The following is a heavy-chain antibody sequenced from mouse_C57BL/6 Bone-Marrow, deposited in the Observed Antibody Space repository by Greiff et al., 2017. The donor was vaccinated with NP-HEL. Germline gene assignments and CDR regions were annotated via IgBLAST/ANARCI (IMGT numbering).Heavy chain of an antibody. V-gene: IGHV5-6*01. CDR2: ISSGGSYT. CDR1: GFTFSSYG. D-gene: IGHD2-3*01. Sequence: EVKLQESGGDLVKPGGSLKLSCAASGFTFSSYGMSWVRQTPDKRLEWVATISSGGSYTYYPDSVKGRFTISRDNAKNTLYLQMSSLKSEDTAMYYCARHPLYDGYPFAYWGQGTLVTVSA. J-gene: IGHJ3*01. CDR3: ARHPLYDGYPFAY.